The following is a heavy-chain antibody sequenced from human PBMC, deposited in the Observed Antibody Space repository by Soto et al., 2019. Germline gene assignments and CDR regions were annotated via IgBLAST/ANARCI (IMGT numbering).Heavy chain of an antibody. CDR1: GGTFSSYA. D-gene: IGHD3-22*01. J-gene: IGHJ6*02. Sequence: SVKVSCKASGGTFSSYAISWVRQAPGQGLEWMGGIIPIFGTANYAQKFQGRVTITADESTSTAYMELSSLRSEDTAVYYCARVGSSGYPYYYYGMDVWGQGTTVTVSS. V-gene: IGHV1-69*13. CDR3: ARVGSSGYPYYYYGMDV. CDR2: IIPIFGTA.